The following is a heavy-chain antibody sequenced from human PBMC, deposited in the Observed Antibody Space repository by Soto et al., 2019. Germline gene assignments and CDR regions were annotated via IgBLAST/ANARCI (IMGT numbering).Heavy chain of an antibody. CDR1: GGTFSSYA. D-gene: IGHD3-22*01. CDR3: ARGLSSGYPFDAFDI. V-gene: IGHV1-18*01. CDR2: ISAYNGNT. J-gene: IGHJ3*02. Sequence: ASVKVSCKASGGTFSSYAISWVRQAPGQGLEWMGWISAYNGNTNYAQKLQGRVTMTTDTSTSTAYMELRSLRSDDTALYYWARGLSSGYPFDAFDIWGQGKMVTVSS.